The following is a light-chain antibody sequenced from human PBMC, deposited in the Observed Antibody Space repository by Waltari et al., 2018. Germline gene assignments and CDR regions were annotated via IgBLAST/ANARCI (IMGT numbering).Light chain of an antibody. CDR3: ATWDDSLNGWG. CDR1: STTITNY. CDR2: NVY. Sequence: QSVLTQPPSASGAPGQEVSISCSGGSTTITNYVFWYQQFPGTAPKLTVYNVYERPSGVPDRFSASKSGTSASLAISGLRSDDEADYYCATWDDSLNGWGFGGGTKLTVL. V-gene: IGLV1-47*01. J-gene: IGLJ2*01.